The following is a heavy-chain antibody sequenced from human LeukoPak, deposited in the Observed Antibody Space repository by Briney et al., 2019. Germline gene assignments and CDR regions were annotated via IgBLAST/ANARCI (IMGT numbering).Heavy chain of an antibody. CDR1: GFTFSSYW. CDR2: ITNDGSTT. CDR3: ARDVGIGG. Sequence: GGSLRLSCAASGFTFSSYWMHWVRQAPGKGLVWVSRITNDGSTTNYADSVKGRFTISRDNAKNTLYLQMSSLRAEDTAVYYCARDVGIGGWGQGTLVTVSS. J-gene: IGHJ4*02. V-gene: IGHV3-74*01. D-gene: IGHD2-15*01.